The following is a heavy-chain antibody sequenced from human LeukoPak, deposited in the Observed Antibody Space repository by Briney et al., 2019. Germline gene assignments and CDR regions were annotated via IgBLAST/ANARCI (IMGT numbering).Heavy chain of an antibody. CDR2: VCHRRTT. J-gene: IGHJ4*02. Sequence: PSETLSLTCTVSGASIGSYCWSWIRQTPAKGLEWIGYVCHRRTTNYSPSLKSRVTMSLDTSKNQFSLRLSSVTAADTAVYYCARGAYSFGYWGQGTLVTVSS. CDR1: GASIGSYC. CDR3: ARGAYSFGY. V-gene: IGHV4-59*12.